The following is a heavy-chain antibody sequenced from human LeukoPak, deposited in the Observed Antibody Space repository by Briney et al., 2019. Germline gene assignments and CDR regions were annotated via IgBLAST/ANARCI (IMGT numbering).Heavy chain of an antibody. D-gene: IGHD3-10*01. J-gene: IGHJ4*02. CDR2: INHSGST. CDR3: ARDYYY. CDR1: GGSFSGYY. Sequence: PSETLSLTCAVYGGSFSGYYWSWIRQPLGKGLEWIGEINHSGSTNYNPSLKSRVTISVDTSKNQFSLKLSSVTAADTAVYYCARDYYYWGQGTLVTVSS. V-gene: IGHV4-34*01.